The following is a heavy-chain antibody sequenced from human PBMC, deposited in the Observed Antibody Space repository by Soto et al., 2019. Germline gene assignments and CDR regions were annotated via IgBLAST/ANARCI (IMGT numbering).Heavy chain of an antibody. Sequence: SVKVSCKASGGTFGSDAITWVRQAPGQGREWVGRVIPIFGTTNYAQNLQGRVTISADKSTLTSYMELHSLTSDDTALYYCARDRTDSGYYTNWLDPWGQGTQVTVSS. J-gene: IGHJ5*02. CDR2: VIPIFGTT. CDR1: GGTFGSDA. V-gene: IGHV1-69*06. CDR3: ARDRTDSGYYTNWLDP. D-gene: IGHD3-22*01.